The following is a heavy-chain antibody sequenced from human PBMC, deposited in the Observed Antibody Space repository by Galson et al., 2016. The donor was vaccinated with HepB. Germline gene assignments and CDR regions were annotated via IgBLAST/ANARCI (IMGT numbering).Heavy chain of an antibody. Sequence: SLRLSCAASGFTFGSYAMTWVRQAPGKGLEWVSAISGSGGTTYYADSVKGRFTISRDNSKNTLYLQMNSLRAEDTAVYHCAKPVGTGYDWHYYYSMDVWGIWTTVTVSS. CDR2: ISGSGGTT. D-gene: IGHD5-12*01. CDR3: AKPVGTGYDWHYYYSMDV. CDR1: GFTFGSYA. V-gene: IGHV3-23*01. J-gene: IGHJ6*04.